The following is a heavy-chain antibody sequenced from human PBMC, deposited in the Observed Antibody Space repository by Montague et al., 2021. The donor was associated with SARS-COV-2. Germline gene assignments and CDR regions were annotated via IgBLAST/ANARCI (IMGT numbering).Heavy chain of an antibody. D-gene: IGHD3-9*01. V-gene: IGHV4-61*02. J-gene: IGHJ4*02. Sequence: TLSLTCSVSGDSIDNNRYYWSWIRQPAGQGLEWIGRVYRNGKTNYXPALKSRVTISVDTSKNQFSLKLSSVTAADTAVYYCARHRITIFLGRMFDYWGQGTLVTVSS. CDR1: GDSIDNNRYY. CDR3: ARHRITIFLGRMFDY. CDR2: VYRNGKT.